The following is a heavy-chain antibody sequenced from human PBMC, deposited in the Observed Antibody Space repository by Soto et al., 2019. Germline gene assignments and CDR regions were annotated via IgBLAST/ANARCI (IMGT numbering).Heavy chain of an antibody. CDR1: GGSISSGDYY. CDR2: IYYSGST. V-gene: IGHV4-30-4*01. CDR3: ARVLVAYCGGDCYSGFDL. Sequence: PSETLSLTCTVSGGSISSGDYYWSWIRQPPGKGLEWIGYIYYSGSTYYNPSLKSRVTISVDTSKNQFSLKLSSVTAADTAVYYCARVLVAYCGGDCYSGFDLWGRGTLVTVSS. J-gene: IGHJ2*01. D-gene: IGHD2-21*02.